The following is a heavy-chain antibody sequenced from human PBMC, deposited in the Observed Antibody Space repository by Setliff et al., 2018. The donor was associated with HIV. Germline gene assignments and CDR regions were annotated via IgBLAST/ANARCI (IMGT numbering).Heavy chain of an antibody. D-gene: IGHD4-17*01. CDR1: GYKFTGYW. CDR2: IDPSDSYV. CDR3: ARHKNGAYSLDS. J-gene: IGHJ4*02. V-gene: IGHV5-10-1*01. Sequence: GESLKISCKASGYKFTGYWINWVRQMPGKGLEWMGRIDPSDSYVDHSPSFQGHVTISIDKSVSSAHLQWSSLKASDTAMYYCARHKNGAYSLDSWGQGTLVTVSS.